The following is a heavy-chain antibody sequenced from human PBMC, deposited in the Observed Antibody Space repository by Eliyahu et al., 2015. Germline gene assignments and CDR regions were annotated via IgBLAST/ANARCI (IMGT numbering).Heavy chain of an antibody. CDR2: IYFSGST. V-gene: IGHV4-59*08. CDR1: GGSISTYY. CDR3: ARAVTNYYYFGMDV. Sequence: QVQLQESGPGLVKPSETLSLTCTVSGGSISTYYWSWIRQPPGKGLEWIGYIYFSGSTNYNPSLKSRVTISVDTSKNQFSLKLSSVTAADTAVYYCARAVTNYYYFGMDVWGQGTTVTVSS. D-gene: IGHD4-17*01. J-gene: IGHJ6*02.